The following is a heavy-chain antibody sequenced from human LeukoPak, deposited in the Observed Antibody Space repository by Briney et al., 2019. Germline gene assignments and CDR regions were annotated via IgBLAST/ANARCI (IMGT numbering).Heavy chain of an antibody. CDR3: ARGLIDDYYDSSGYYYYYYGMDV. J-gene: IGHJ6*02. Sequence: GSLRLSCAASGFTFSSYAMSWVRQAPGKGLEWIGEINHSGSTNYNPSLKSRVTISVDTSKNQFSLKLSSVTAADTAVYYCARGLIDDYYDSSGYYYYYYGMDVWGQGTTVTVSS. CDR2: INHSGST. CDR1: GFTFSSYA. D-gene: IGHD3-22*01. V-gene: IGHV4-34*01.